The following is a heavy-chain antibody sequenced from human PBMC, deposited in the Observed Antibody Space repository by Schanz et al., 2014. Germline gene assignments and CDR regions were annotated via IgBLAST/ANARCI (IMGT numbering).Heavy chain of an antibody. V-gene: IGHV3-74*01. CDR1: GFTFSNYW. CDR2: INGDGSRT. Sequence: EVQLVESGGGLVQPGGSLRLSCAASGFTFSNYWMHWVRQAPGKGLVWVSRINGDGSRTAYADSVKGRFTISRDNAKNSLFLQMNSLRAEDTAVYYCLAPDYDMDVWGQGTTVTVSS. J-gene: IGHJ6*02. CDR3: LAPDYDMDV.